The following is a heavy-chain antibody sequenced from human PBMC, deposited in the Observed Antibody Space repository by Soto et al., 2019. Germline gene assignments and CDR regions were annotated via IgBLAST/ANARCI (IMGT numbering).Heavy chain of an antibody. V-gene: IGHV4-59*08. CDR1: GGSIRRYY. CDR2: IYSSGST. CDR3: ARLGVPVYYYVMDV. D-gene: IGHD3-10*01. Sequence: PSETLSLTCTVSGGSIRRYYWSWIRRPPGNGLEWIGYIYSSGSTNYNPSLKSRVTISVDTSKNQFSLKLSSVTAADTAVYYCARLGVPVYYYVMDVWGQGTTVSVSS. J-gene: IGHJ6*02.